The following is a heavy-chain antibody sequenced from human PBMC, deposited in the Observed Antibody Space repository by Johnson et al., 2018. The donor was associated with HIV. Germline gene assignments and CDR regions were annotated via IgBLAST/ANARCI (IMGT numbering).Heavy chain of an antibody. J-gene: IGHJ3*02. CDR1: GFTFSSYS. V-gene: IGHV3-30*04. D-gene: IGHD6-13*01. Sequence: QVQLVESGGGVVQPGRSLILSCAASGFTFSSYSMHWVRPAPCTGLEWVSVISFVGSNKYYADAVKGRFTISRDNSKHKMHLQMNSLRAEDTAVYYCAKDQWSSSWTNDAFDIWGQGTMVNVS. CDR2: ISFVGSNK. CDR3: AKDQWSSSWTNDAFDI.